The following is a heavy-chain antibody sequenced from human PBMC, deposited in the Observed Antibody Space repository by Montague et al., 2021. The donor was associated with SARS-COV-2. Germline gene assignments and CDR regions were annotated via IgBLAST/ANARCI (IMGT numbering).Heavy chain of an antibody. CDR3: ARASYRDHCYYYCYIDL. D-gene: IGHD2-21*02. V-gene: IGHV6-1*01. CDR2: TYYRSKWYE. CDR1: GDSVSSNSAT. Sequence: CAISGDSVSSNSATWNWIRQSPSRGLEWLGRTYYRSKWYEDYAVSVKSRVIIKPDTSNNQISLQLESVSPEDTAVYYCARASYRDHCYYYCYIDLWGRGTPVTVSS. J-gene: IGHJ2*01.